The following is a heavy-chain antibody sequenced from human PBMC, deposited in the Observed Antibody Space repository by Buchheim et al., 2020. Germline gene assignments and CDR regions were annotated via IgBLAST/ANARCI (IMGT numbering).Heavy chain of an antibody. CDR1: GFTFSNAW. J-gene: IGHJ6*02. CDR3: TTDPASSYDILTGYFRYYYYGMDV. CDR2: IKSKTDGGTT. Sequence: EVQLVESGGGLVKPGGSLRLSCAASGFTFSNAWMNWVRQAPGKGLEWVGRIKSKTDGGTTDYAAPVKGRFTISRDDSKNTLYLQMSRLKTEDTAVYYCTTDPASSYDILTGYFRYYYYGMDVWGQGTT. V-gene: IGHV3-15*07. D-gene: IGHD3-9*01.